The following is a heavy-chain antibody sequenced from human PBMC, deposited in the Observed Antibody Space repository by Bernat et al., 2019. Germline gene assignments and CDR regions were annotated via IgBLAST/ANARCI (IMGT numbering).Heavy chain of an antibody. CDR2: FDPEDGET. J-gene: IGHJ4*02. CDR3: ARGVGGGATVYYFDY. V-gene: IGHV1-24*01. Sequence: QVQLVQSGAEVKKPGASVKVSCKVSGYTLTELSMHWVRQAPGKGLEWMGGFDPEDGETIYAQKFQGRATRTEDTSTNPPYMDLTSLSSEDPAVFSCARGVGGGATVYYFDYWGQGTLVTVSS. D-gene: IGHD1-26*01. CDR1: GYTLTELS.